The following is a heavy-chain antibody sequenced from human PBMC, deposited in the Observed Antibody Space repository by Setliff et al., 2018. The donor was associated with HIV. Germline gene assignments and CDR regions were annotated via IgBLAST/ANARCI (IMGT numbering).Heavy chain of an antibody. J-gene: IGHJ4*02. D-gene: IGHD3-10*01. CDR3: ARIEASYYFDT. Sequence: GGSLRLSCVASGFTFGSYETNWVRQAPGKGLEWVSNIGSIGSGGATHYAVSVKGRFTISRDNAKNSVYLQMNSLRAEDTAVYYCARIEASYYFDTWGQGTLVTVSS. CDR2: IGSIGSGGAT. CDR1: GFTFGSYE. V-gene: IGHV3-48*03.